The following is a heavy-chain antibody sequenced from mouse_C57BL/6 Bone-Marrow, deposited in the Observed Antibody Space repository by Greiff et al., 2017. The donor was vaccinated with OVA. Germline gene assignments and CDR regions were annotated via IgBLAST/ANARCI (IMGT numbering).Heavy chain of an antibody. Sequence: QVHVKQPGAELVKPGASVKLSCKASGYTFTSYWMHWVKQRPGQGLEWIGMIHPNSGSTNYNEKFKSKATLTVDKSSSTAYMQLSSLTSEDSAVYYCARGDLYAMDYWGQGTSVTVSS. CDR2: IHPNSGST. CDR3: ARGDLYAMDY. J-gene: IGHJ4*01. CDR1: GYTFTSYW. V-gene: IGHV1-64*01.